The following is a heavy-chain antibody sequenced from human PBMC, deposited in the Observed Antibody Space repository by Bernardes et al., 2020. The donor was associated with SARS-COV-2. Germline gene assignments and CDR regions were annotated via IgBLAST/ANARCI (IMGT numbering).Heavy chain of an antibody. CDR1: GGSIGSHY. J-gene: IGHJ4*02. CDR3: ARSLRHDDYYFDF. D-gene: IGHD4-17*01. V-gene: IGHV4-59*11. Sequence: SLTCTVSGGSIGSHYWSWIRQPPGKGLEWIWSISYSGSTNYNPSLKSRVTISVDTSKDQFSLKLSSVTAADTAVYYCARSLRHDDYYFDFWGQGTLVTVSS. CDR2: ISYSGST.